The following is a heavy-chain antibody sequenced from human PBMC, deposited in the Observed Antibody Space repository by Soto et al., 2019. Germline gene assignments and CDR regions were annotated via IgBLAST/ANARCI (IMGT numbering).Heavy chain of an antibody. D-gene: IGHD4-17*01. CDR1: GGSFSGYY. Sequence: SETLSLTCAVYGGSFSGYYWSWIRQPPGKGLEWIGEINHSGSTNYNPSLKSRVTISVDTSKNQFSLKLSSVTAADTAVYYCARGLRRNWFDPWGQGTLVTVSS. J-gene: IGHJ5*02. V-gene: IGHV4-34*01. CDR3: ARGLRRNWFDP. CDR2: INHSGST.